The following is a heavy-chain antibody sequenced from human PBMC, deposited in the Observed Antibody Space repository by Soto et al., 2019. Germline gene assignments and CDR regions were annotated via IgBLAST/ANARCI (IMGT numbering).Heavy chain of an antibody. Sequence: PGGSLRLSCAASGFTFSSYGMHWVRQAPGKGLEWVAVISYDGSNKYYADSVKGRFTISRDNSKNTLYLQMNSLRAEDTAVYYCAKDPNAAMVFDYWGQGTPVTVSS. D-gene: IGHD5-18*01. J-gene: IGHJ4*02. V-gene: IGHV3-30*18. CDR2: ISYDGSNK. CDR3: AKDPNAAMVFDY. CDR1: GFTFSSYG.